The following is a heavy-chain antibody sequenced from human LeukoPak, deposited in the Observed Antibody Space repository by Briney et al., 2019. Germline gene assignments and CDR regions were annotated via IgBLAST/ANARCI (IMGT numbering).Heavy chain of an antibody. V-gene: IGHV3-66*01. CDR1: GFTVSSNY. D-gene: IGHD6-13*01. CDR3: ARGGGRLAAAPSY. Sequence: GGSLRLSCAASGFTVSSNYMSWVRQAPGKGLEWVSVIYSGGSTYYADSVKGRFTISRDNSKNTLYLQMDSLRAEDTAVYYCARGGGRLAAAPSYWGQGTLVTVSS. CDR2: IYSGGST. J-gene: IGHJ4*02.